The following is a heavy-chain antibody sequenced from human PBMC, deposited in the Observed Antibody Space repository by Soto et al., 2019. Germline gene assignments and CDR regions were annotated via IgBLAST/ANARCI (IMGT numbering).Heavy chain of an antibody. CDR1: GFTFSSYW. CDR2: RKQDGSGK. J-gene: IGHJ6*02. Sequence: GGSLRLSCAASGFTFSSYWMSWVRQAPGKGLEWVANRKQDGSGKYYVDSLKGRFTISRDNAKNSLYLQMNSLRAEDTAVYYCARAGSMVRGFALTYYSSGMDVWGQGTPVTVSS. V-gene: IGHV3-7*05. D-gene: IGHD3-10*01. CDR3: ARAGSMVRGFALTYYSSGMDV.